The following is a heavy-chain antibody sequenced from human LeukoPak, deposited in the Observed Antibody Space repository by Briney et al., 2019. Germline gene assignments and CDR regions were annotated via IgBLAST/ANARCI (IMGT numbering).Heavy chain of an antibody. CDR2: AYYRSEWYN. V-gene: IGHV6-1*01. Sequence: SQTLSLTCAISGDSVSSNSAAWNWIRQSPSRGLEWLGRAYYRSEWYNDYAVSVKSRITINPDTSKNQFSLQLNSVTPEDTAVYYCARDLGYSSSWYTRPENWFDPWGQGTLVTVSS. D-gene: IGHD6-13*01. CDR3: ARDLGYSSSWYTRPENWFDP. CDR1: GDSVSSNSAA. J-gene: IGHJ5*02.